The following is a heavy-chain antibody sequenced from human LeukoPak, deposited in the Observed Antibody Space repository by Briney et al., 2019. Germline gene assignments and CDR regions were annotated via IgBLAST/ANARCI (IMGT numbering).Heavy chain of an antibody. V-gene: IGHV3-74*01. J-gene: IGHJ4*02. D-gene: IGHD5-12*01. CDR2: INSDGSST. CDR3: ARVKRGYSGYDYLTDY. CDR1: GFTFSSYW. Sequence: GGSLGLSCAASGFTFSSYWMHWVRQAPGKGLVWVSRINSDGSSTSYADSVKGRFTISRDNAKNTLYLQMNSLRAEDTAVYYCARVKRGYSGYDYLTDYWGQGTLVTVSS.